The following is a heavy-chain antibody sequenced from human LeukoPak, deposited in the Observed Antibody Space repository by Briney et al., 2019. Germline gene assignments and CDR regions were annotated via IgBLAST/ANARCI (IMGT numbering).Heavy chain of an antibody. V-gene: IGHV3-15*01. CDR1: GFTFSNAW. Sequence: GGSLRLSCAASGFTFSNAWMSWVRQAPGKGLEWVGRIKSNTDTDYAALLKGRFTISRDNSKNTLYLQMNSLKTEDTAVYSCTTRVRGGSSYHWGQGTLVTVSS. D-gene: IGHD2-15*01. CDR3: TTRVRGGSSYH. J-gene: IGHJ5*02. CDR2: IKSNTDT.